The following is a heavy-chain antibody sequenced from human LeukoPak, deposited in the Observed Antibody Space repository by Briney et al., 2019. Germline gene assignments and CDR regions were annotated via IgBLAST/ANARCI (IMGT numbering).Heavy chain of an antibody. CDR3: ARVGISLSVIPYYFDY. D-gene: IGHD3-3*01. J-gene: IGHJ4*02. CDR1: GFAFSDHY. V-gene: IGHV3-72*01. CDR2: IKNKPNSYST. Sequence: GGSLRLSCAASGFAFSDHYMDWVRQAPGKGPEWVGRIKNKPNSYSTEYAASVKGRFTISRDVSRSSLFLQMNSLKTEDTAVYYCARVGISLSVIPYYFDYWGQGTLVTVSS.